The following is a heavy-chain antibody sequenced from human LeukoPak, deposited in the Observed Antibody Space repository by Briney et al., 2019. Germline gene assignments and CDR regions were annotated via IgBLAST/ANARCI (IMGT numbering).Heavy chain of an antibody. CDR3: ARELRVKAMVPSAFDY. J-gene: IGHJ4*02. CDR1: GGSISSYY. CDR2: IYYSGST. D-gene: IGHD3-10*01. V-gene: IGHV4-59*12. Sequence: SETLSLTCTVSGGSISSYYWSWIRQPPGKGLEWIGYIYYSGSTNYNPSLKSRVTISVDTSKNQFSLKLSSVTAADTAVYYCARELRVKAMVPSAFDYWGQGTLVTVSS.